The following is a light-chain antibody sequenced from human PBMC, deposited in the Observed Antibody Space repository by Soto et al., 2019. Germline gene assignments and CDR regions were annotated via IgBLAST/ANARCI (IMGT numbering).Light chain of an antibody. J-gene: IGKJ1*01. CDR2: KAS. Sequence: DIQMTQSPSVLSASVGDRVTITCRASQSISVWLAWYQQKPGKAPKLLTQKASNLEGGIPSRFSGSGSGTEFTLTITNLQPDDFATYHCQQYKSYPLAFGQGTKVEI. CDR3: QQYKSYPLA. V-gene: IGKV1-5*03. CDR1: QSISVW.